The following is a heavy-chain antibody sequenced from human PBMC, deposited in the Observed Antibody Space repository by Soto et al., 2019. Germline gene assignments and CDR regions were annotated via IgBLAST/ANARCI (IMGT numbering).Heavy chain of an antibody. CDR1: GFTFSSYA. D-gene: IGHD6-13*01. Sequence: EVQLLESGGVLVQPGGSLRLSCAASGFTFSSYAMSWVRQAPGKGLEWVSGLSGSGGTTYYADSVRGRFSISRDNSKNTLYLQMNSLRAEDTAVYYCAKDLAAAGTIPRYFEYWGQGTLVTVSS. CDR2: LSGSGGTT. CDR3: AKDLAAAGTIPRYFEY. J-gene: IGHJ4*02. V-gene: IGHV3-23*01.